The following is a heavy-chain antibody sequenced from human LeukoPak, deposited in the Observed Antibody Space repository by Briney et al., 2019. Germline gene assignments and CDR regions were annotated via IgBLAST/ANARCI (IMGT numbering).Heavy chain of an antibody. CDR1: GFTFSDFW. J-gene: IGHJ4*02. Sequence: PGGSLRLSCAGSGFTFSDFWMTWVRQTPGKGLEWVANIKEDGTEKNLVDSVKGRFTISRDNAKNSLYLQMNSLRAEDTAVYYCARVYGGVAGTFDYWGQGTLVTVSS. CDR2: IKEDGTEK. V-gene: IGHV3-7*01. CDR3: ARVYGGVAGTFDY. D-gene: IGHD6-19*01.